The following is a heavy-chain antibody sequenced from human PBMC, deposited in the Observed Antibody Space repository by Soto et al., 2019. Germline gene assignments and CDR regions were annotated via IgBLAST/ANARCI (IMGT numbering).Heavy chain of an antibody. CDR3: ARGPSGDKVDY. V-gene: IGHV4-30-4*01. J-gene: IGHJ4*02. CDR1: GGSISNGYYT. CDR2: IYNSVNT. Sequence: PSETLSLTCTVSGGSISNGYYTWSWIRQPPGKDLEWIGHIYNSVNTYSNPSLKSRVTISADTSKNQFSLKLSSVTAADTAVYYCARGPSGDKVDYWGQGTLVTVSS. D-gene: IGHD3-10*01.